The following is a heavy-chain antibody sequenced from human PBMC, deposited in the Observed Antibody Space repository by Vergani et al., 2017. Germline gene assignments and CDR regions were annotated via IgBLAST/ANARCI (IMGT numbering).Heavy chain of an antibody. J-gene: IGHJ6*02. CDR2: VDTEDGET. CDR3: ATPQTVTTGGMEV. CDR1: GYTFTDHY. Sequence: EVQLVLSAAEVKKPGATMKILCKVSGYTFTDHYMHWVKQAPGKGLEWMGLVDTEDGETIYAEKFKGRVTIAADTSTDTAHLELSSLRSEDTAVYYCATPQTVTTGGMEVWGQGATVIVSS. D-gene: IGHD4-17*01. V-gene: IGHV1-69-2*01.